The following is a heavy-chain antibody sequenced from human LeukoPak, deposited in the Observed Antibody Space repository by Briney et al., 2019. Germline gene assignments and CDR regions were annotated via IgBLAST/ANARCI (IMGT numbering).Heavy chain of an antibody. V-gene: IGHV3-23*01. CDR3: ARGGRSYGDYVGLYYYYYGMDV. Sequence: GGSLRLSCAASGFTFSSYAMSWVRQAPGKGLEWVSVMSGSGGSTYHADSVRGRFTISRDNSKNTLYLQMNSLRAEDTAVYYCARGGRSYGDYVGLYYYYYGMDVWGQGTTVTVSS. J-gene: IGHJ6*02. CDR2: MSGSGGST. CDR1: GFTFSSYA. D-gene: IGHD4-17*01.